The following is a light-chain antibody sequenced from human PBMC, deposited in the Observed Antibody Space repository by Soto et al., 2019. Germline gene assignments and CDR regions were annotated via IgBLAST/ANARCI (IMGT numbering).Light chain of an antibody. CDR3: QESYSTPRT. V-gene: IGKV1-39*01. J-gene: IGKJ1*01. CDR2: AAS. Sequence: DIQMTQSPSSLSASVGDRVTITCRASQSISSYLNWYQQKPGKAPKLLIYAASSLQSGVPSRFSGSGSGTDFTLTTSSLQPDDFATYYCQESYSTPRTFGQGTNLDIK. CDR1: QSISSY.